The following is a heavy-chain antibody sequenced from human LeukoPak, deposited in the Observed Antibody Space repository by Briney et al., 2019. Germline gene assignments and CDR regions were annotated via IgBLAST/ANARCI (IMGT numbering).Heavy chain of an antibody. CDR1: GFTFSSYS. Sequence: GGSLRLSCAASGFTFSSYSMNWVRQAPGKGLEWVSSISSSSSYIYYADSVKGRFTISRDNAKNSLYLQMNSLRAEDTAVYYCAKHRGQTTVLGYWGQGTLVTVSS. V-gene: IGHV3-21*04. CDR3: AKHRGQTTVLGY. J-gene: IGHJ4*02. D-gene: IGHD4-17*01. CDR2: ISSSSSYI.